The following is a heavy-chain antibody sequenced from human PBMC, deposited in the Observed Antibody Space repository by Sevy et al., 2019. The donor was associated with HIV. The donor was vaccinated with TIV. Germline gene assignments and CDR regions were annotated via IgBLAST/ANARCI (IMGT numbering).Heavy chain of an antibody. CDR1: GFTFSTYA. CDR2: ISYEGTTK. V-gene: IGHV3-30-3*01. D-gene: IGHD1-26*01. Sequence: GGSLRLSCAASGFTFSTYAMHWVRQPPGKGLEWVAIISYEGTTKYYADSVKGRFTISRDNSKNTLYMQMNSLRAEDTAVYYWATAPPQVGKVYWFDYWGQGTLVTVSS. J-gene: IGHJ4*02. CDR3: ATAPPQVGKVYWFDY.